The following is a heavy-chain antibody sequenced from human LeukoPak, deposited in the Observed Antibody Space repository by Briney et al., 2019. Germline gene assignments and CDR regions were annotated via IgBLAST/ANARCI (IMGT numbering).Heavy chain of an antibody. CDR3: ARRGYYYDSSGSPRDDAFDI. J-gene: IGHJ3*02. Sequence: ASVKVSCKASGYTFTGYYMHWVRQAPGQGLEWMGWINPNSGGTNYAQKFQGRVTMTRDTSISTAYMELSGLRSDDTAVYYCARRGYYYDSSGSPRDDAFDIWGQGTMVTVSS. CDR1: GYTFTGYY. V-gene: IGHV1-2*02. CDR2: INPNSGGT. D-gene: IGHD3-22*01.